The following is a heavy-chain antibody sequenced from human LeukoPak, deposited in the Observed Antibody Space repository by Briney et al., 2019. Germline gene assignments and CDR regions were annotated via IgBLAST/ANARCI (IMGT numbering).Heavy chain of an antibody. CDR2: ISSSGSTI. CDR1: GFTFSDYY. V-gene: IGHV3-11*01. CDR3: AKYADKGLTFYYFDY. J-gene: IGHJ4*02. Sequence: PGGSLRLSCAASGFTFSDYYMSWIRQAPGKGLEWVSYISSSGSTIYYADSVKGRFTISRDNAKNSLYLQMNSLRAEDTAVYYCAKYADKGLTFYYFDYWGQGALVTVSS. D-gene: IGHD3-16*01.